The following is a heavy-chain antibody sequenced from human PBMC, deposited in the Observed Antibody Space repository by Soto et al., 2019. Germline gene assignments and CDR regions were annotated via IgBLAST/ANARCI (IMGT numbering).Heavy chain of an antibody. V-gene: IGHV1-8*01. CDR1: GYSITSYD. CDR3: ARVVLTGYNADAFDI. D-gene: IGHD3-9*01. Sequence: ASVKLSCKACGYSITSYDINWVRQATRQGLEWMGWMNPNSGNTGYAQKFQGRVTMTRNTSISTAYMELSSLRSEDTAVYYCARVVLTGYNADAFDIWGQGTMVTVSS. CDR2: MNPNSGNT. J-gene: IGHJ3*02.